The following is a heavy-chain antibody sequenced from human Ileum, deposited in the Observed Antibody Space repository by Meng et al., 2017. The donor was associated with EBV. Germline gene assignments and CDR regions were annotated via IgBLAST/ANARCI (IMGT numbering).Heavy chain of an antibody. Sequence: RQGWGPGAVKTSGTRSLFCAFFGDFISSSHGWTCVRQPPGKGLEWIGEMHPSGSTYYNPSLKSRVTISLDTFHTQFFLRLTSLTAADTAVYYCAKANAYALNSWGQGTLVTVSS. V-gene: IGHV4-4*02. D-gene: IGHD2-2*01. CDR3: AKANAYALNS. CDR1: GDFISSSHG. J-gene: IGHJ4*02. CDR2: MHPSGST.